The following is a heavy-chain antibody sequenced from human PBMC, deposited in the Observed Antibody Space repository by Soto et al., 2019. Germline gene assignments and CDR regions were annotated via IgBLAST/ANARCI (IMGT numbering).Heavy chain of an antibody. CDR2: IDPSDSYT. V-gene: IGHV5-10-1*01. J-gene: IGHJ6*02. CDR1: GYSFTSYW. D-gene: IGHD3-22*01. Sequence: GESEKISCKGSGYSFTSYWISWVRQMPGKGLEWMGRIDPSDSYTNYSPSFQGHVTISADKSISTAYLQWSSLKASDTAMYYCARLGYSDSSGYPYGMDVWGQGTTVTVSS. CDR3: ARLGYSDSSGYPYGMDV.